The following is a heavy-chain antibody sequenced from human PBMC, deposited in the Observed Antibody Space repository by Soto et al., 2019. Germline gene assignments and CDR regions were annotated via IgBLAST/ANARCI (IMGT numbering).Heavy chain of an antibody. V-gene: IGHV3-21*01. CDR1: GFTFSSHS. Sequence: PGGSLRLSCEASGFTFSSHSMNWVRQAPGKGLEWVSSISSSSSYIYYADSVKGRFTISRDNAKNSLYLQMNSLRAEDTAVYYCARDPTTAVNDAFDIWGQGTMVTVSS. CDR2: ISSSSSYI. D-gene: IGHD4-4*01. J-gene: IGHJ3*02. CDR3: ARDPTTAVNDAFDI.